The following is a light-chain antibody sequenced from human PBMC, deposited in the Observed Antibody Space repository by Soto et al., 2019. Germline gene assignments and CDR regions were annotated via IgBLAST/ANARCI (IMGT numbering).Light chain of an antibody. Sequence: IVLTQSPGTLSLSPGERATLSCRVSQSVSSSYLAWYQQKPGQAPRLLIYGASSRATGIPDRFSGSESGTDFTLTISRLEPEDFAVYFCQQYGSSPLSFGGGTKVDIK. V-gene: IGKV3-20*01. CDR3: QQYGSSPLS. CDR1: QSVSSSY. J-gene: IGKJ4*01. CDR2: GAS.